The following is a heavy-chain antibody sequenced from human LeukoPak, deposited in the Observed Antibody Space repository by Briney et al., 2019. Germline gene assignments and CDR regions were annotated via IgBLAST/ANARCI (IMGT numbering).Heavy chain of an antibody. V-gene: IGHV4-59*01. Sequence: SETLSLTCTVSGGSINNYYWSWIRQPPGKGLEWIGYIYYSGSTNYNPSLKSRVTISVDTSKNQFSLKLSSVTAADTAVYYCAREPSRGSGWVYWGQGTLVTVSS. CDR2: IYYSGST. J-gene: IGHJ4*02. CDR3: AREPSRGSGWVY. CDR1: GGSINNYY. D-gene: IGHD6-19*01.